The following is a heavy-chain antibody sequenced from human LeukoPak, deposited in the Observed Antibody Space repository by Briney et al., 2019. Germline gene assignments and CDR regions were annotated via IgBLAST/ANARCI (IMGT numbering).Heavy chain of an antibody. V-gene: IGHV3-21*06. Sequence: GGSLRLSCAASGFAFSSYNMKWVRQAPGKGLEWVSFINTTSTYIYYADSVKGRFTVSRDNSKNLLYLQMDSLRVEDTAVYYCARAGTCSSTSCDGGIEYWGQGTLVTVSS. J-gene: IGHJ4*02. CDR1: GFAFSSYN. D-gene: IGHD2-2*01. CDR2: INTTSTYI. CDR3: ARAGTCSSTSCDGGIEY.